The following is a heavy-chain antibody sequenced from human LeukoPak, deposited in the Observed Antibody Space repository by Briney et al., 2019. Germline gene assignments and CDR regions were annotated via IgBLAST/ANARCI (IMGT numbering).Heavy chain of an antibody. CDR3: ARDLPSADSSSWDAFDI. Sequence: PSETLSLTCSVSGGSIYTSSYYWVWIRQPPGKGLEWIGEINHSGSTNYNPSLKSRVTISVDTSRNQFSLKLSSVTAADTAVYYCARDLPSADSSSWDAFDIWGQGTMVTVSS. D-gene: IGHD6-13*01. CDR1: GGSIYTSSYY. J-gene: IGHJ3*02. V-gene: IGHV4-39*07. CDR2: INHSGST.